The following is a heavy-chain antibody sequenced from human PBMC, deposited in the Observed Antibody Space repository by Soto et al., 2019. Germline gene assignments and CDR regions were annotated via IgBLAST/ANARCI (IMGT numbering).Heavy chain of an antibody. J-gene: IGHJ4*02. CDR1: GYSISSGYY. Sequence: SETLSLTCAVSGYSISSGYYWGWIRQPPGKGLEWIGSIYHSGSTYYNPSLKSRVTISVDTSKNQFSLKLSPVTAADTAVYYCARRTAAGTYSYWGQGTLVTVSS. CDR3: ARRTAAGTYSY. D-gene: IGHD6-13*01. CDR2: IYHSGST. V-gene: IGHV4-38-2*01.